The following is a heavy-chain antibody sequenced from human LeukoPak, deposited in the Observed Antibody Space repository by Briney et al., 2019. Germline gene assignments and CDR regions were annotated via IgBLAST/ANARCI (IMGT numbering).Heavy chain of an antibody. J-gene: IGHJ4*02. D-gene: IGHD6-6*01. V-gene: IGHV3-23*01. Sequence: GGSLRLSCAASGFTFSSYAMSWVRQAPGKGLKWVSAISGSGGSTYYADSVKGRFTISRDNSKNTLYLQMNSLRAEDTAVYYCAKIWSSSSYFDYWGQGTLVTVSS. CDR2: ISGSGGST. CDR3: AKIWSSSSYFDY. CDR1: GFTFSSYA.